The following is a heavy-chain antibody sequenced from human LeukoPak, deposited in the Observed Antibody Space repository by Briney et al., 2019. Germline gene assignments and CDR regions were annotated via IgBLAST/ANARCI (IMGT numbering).Heavy chain of an antibody. Sequence: ASVKVSCKASGYTFTGYYMHWVRQAPGQGLEWMGWINPNRGGTNYAQKFQGRVTMTRDTSISTAYMELSRLRSDDTAVYYCARGLVEVQPQGYYMDVWGKGTTVTVSS. CDR3: ARGLVEVQPQGYYMDV. CDR1: GYTFTGYY. CDR2: INPNRGGT. J-gene: IGHJ6*03. V-gene: IGHV1-2*02. D-gene: IGHD2-2*01.